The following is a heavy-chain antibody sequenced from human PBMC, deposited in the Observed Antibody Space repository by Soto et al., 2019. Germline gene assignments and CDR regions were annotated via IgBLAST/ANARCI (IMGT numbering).Heavy chain of an antibody. V-gene: IGHV4-30-2*02. Sequence: SETLSLTCAVSGGSISSGGYSWSWIRQPPGKGLEWIGYIYHSGSTNYNPSLKSRVTMSVDTSRNQFSLKLSSVTAADTAVYYCARSIDSSGYYFSNCWGQGTLVTVSS. CDR1: GGSISSGGYS. CDR3: ARSIDSSGYYFSNC. CDR2: IYHSGST. J-gene: IGHJ4*02. D-gene: IGHD3-22*01.